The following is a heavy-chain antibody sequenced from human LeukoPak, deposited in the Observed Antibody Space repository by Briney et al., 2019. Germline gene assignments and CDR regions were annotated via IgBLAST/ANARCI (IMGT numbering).Heavy chain of an antibody. CDR2: ARNRAKSYTT. D-gene: IGHD2-21*01. CDR3: TRPSVSERNSYYFEN. V-gene: IGHV3-72*01. Sequence: GGSLRLSCAASGFTFSSYAMSWVRQAPGKGLEWVGRARNRAKSYTTDYAASVKGRFTISRDDSKNSLYLQMNSLATDDTAVYYCTRPSVSERNSYYFENWGQGTLVTVSS. CDR1: GFTFSSYA. J-gene: IGHJ4*02.